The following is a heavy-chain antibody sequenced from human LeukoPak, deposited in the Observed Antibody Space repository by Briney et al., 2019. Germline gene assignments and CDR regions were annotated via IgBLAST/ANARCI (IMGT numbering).Heavy chain of an antibody. D-gene: IGHD6-13*01. Sequence: PSETLSLTCTVSGGSISSHLWSWIRQPPGKGLEWIGYIYYSGSTNYKPSLKSRVTISVDTSKNQFSLKLTSVTAADTAVYYCARHLDIAASGTFDYWGQGTLVTVSS. CDR3: ARHLDIAASGTFDY. CDR1: GGSISSHL. V-gene: IGHV4-59*08. J-gene: IGHJ4*02. CDR2: IYYSGST.